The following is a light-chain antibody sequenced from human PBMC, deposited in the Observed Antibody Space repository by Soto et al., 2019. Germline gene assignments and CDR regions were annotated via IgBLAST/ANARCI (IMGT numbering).Light chain of an antibody. CDR1: SSNNGAGYD. CDR2: GNS. J-gene: IGLJ2*01. V-gene: IGLV1-40*01. CDR3: QSYDISLSGLDVV. Sequence: QSVLTQPPSVSGAPGQRVSISCTGSSSNNGAGYDVHWYQQLPGTAPKLLIYGNSNRPSGVPDRFSGSKSGTSASLAITGLQADDEADYYCQSYDISLSGLDVVFGGGTKLTVL.